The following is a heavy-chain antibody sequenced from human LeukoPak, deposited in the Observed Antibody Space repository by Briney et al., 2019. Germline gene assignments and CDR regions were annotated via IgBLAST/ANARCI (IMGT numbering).Heavy chain of an antibody. J-gene: IGHJ4*02. CDR2: IRSKANSYAT. D-gene: IGHD3-22*01. V-gene: IGHV3-73*01. CDR1: GFTFSGSA. Sequence: GGSLRLSCAASGFTFSGSAMHWVRQASGKGLEWVGRIRSKANSYATAYAASVKGRFTISRDDSKNTAYLQMNSLKTEDTAVYYCTREPEKYYYDSSGYYGWGQGTLVTVSS. CDR3: TREPEKYYYDSSGYYG.